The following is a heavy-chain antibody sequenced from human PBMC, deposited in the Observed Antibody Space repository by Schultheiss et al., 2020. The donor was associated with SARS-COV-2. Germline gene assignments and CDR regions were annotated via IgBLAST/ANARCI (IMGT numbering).Heavy chain of an antibody. Sequence: SETLSLTCTVSGGSISSSSYYWGWIRQPPGKGLEWIGSIYHSGSTNYNPSLKSRVTISVDTSKNQFSLKLSSVTAADTAVYYCARETDYGGNDYWGQGTLVTVSS. CDR1: GGSISSSSYY. J-gene: IGHJ4*02. CDR3: ARETDYGGNDY. CDR2: IYHSGST. V-gene: IGHV4-39*07. D-gene: IGHD4-23*01.